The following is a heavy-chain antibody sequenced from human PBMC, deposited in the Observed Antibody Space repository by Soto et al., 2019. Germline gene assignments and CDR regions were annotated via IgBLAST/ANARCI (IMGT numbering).Heavy chain of an antibody. J-gene: IGHJ6*02. V-gene: IGHV3-48*03. CDR3: AKQQLAIVYGMDV. D-gene: IGHD6-13*01. CDR1: GFTFSSYE. CDR2: ISSSGSTI. Sequence: EVQLVESGGGLVQPGGSLRLSCAASGFTFSSYEMNWVRQAPGKGLEWVSYISSSGSTIYYADSVKGRFTIPRDNAKNSLYLQMNSLRAEDTAVYYCAKQQLAIVYGMDVWGQGTTVTVSS.